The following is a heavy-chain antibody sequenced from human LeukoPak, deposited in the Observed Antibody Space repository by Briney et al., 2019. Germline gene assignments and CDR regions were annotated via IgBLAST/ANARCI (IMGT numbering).Heavy chain of an antibody. CDR3: ASSRTYYDFWSGFDY. Sequence: EPSQTLSLTCTVSGGSISSGDYYWSWIRQPPGKGLEWIGYIYHSGSTYYNPSLKSRVTISVDRSKNQFSLKLSSVTAADTAVYYCASSRTYYDFWSGFDYWGQGTLVTVSS. J-gene: IGHJ4*02. V-gene: IGHV4-30-4*08. CDR1: GGSISSGDYY. D-gene: IGHD3-3*01. CDR2: IYHSGST.